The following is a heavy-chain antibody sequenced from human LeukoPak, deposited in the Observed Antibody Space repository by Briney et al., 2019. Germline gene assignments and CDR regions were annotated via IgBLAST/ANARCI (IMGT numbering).Heavy chain of an antibody. CDR2: IIPIFGTA. CDR3: ARDLGSDDYGVTNQSPSAFDI. J-gene: IGHJ3*02. V-gene: IGHV1-69*13. D-gene: IGHD4-17*01. Sequence: GASVKVSCKASGGTFSSYAISWVRQAPGQGLEWMGGIIPIFGTANYAQKFQGRVTITADESTSTAYMELSSLRSEDTAVYYCARDLGSDDYGVTNQSPSAFDIWGQGTMVTVSS. CDR1: GGTFSSYA.